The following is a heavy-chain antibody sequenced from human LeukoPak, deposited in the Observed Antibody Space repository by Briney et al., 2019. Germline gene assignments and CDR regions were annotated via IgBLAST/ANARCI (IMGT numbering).Heavy chain of an antibody. CDR2: IYHSGST. V-gene: IGHV4-4*02. Sequence: SETLSLTCAVSGGSISSGNWWSWVRQSPGKGLEWIGEIYHSGSTNYNPSLKSRVTISVDKPKNQFSLNLSSVTAADTAVYYCASRVGSSWYVYYFDYWGQGTLVTVSS. D-gene: IGHD6-13*01. CDR1: GGSISSGNW. CDR3: ASRVGSSWYVYYFDY. J-gene: IGHJ4*02.